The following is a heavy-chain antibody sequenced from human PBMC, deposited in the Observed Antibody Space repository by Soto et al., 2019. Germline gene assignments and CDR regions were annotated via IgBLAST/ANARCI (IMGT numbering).Heavy chain of an antibody. V-gene: IGHV1-69*12. J-gene: IGHJ5*02. CDR2: IIPIFGTA. D-gene: IGHD3-22*01. Sequence: QVQLVQSGAEVKKPGSSVKVSCKASGGTFSSYAISWVRQAPGQGLEWMGGIIPIFGTANYAQKFQGRVTITADESPSTAYMELSSLRSADTAVYYCYSPYYYDSSVNWFDPWVEGTLVTVSS. CDR1: GGTFSSYA. CDR3: YSPYYYDSSVNWFDP.